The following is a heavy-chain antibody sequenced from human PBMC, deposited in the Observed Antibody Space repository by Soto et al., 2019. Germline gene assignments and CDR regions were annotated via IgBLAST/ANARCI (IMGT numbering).Heavy chain of an antibody. CDR3: ARGRYGDFAPFDF. CDR2: VSSSGSYI. CDR1: GFTFSTYS. J-gene: IGHJ4*02. V-gene: IGHV3-21*02. Sequence: EVQLVESGGGLVKPGGSLRLSCAASGFTFSTYSMNWVRQAPGKGLEWVSSVSSSGSYIYYADSVKGRFTISRDNAKNSLYRQMNSLRAEDTAVYYCARGRYGDFAPFDFWGQGTLVTVSS. D-gene: IGHD4-17*01.